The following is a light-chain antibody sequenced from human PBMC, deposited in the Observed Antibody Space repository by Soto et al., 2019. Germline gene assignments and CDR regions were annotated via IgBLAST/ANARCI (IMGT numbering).Light chain of an antibody. CDR1: QSVSIY. J-gene: IGKJ1*01. V-gene: IGKV1-39*01. CDR3: QHYNSYSEA. CDR2: ASS. Sequence: DIQMTQSPSSLSASVGDRVTITCRTSQSVSIYVNWYQRKPGKAPILLIYASSSLQSGVPSRFSGSGSGTDFTLTISSLQPDDFATYYCQHYNSYSEAFGQGTKVELK.